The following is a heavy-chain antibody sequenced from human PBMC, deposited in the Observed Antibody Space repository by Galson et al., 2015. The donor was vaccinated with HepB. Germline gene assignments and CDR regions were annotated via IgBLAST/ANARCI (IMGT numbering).Heavy chain of an antibody. CDR3: ASPHPYCGSDCYSFDY. CDR2: IIPKFATT. D-gene: IGHD2-21*01. Sequence: SVKVSCKASGDTFNNFAISWVRQAPGQGLEWMGGIIPKFATTNYAQNSQGRVTITADKSTTTASMELSSLGSEDTAIYYCASPHPYCGSDCYSFDYWGQGTLVTVSS. CDR1: GDTFNNFA. J-gene: IGHJ4*02. V-gene: IGHV1-69*06.